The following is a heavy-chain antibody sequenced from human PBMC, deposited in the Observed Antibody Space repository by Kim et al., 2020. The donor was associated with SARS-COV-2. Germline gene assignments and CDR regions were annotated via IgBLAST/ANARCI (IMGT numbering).Heavy chain of an antibody. J-gene: IGHJ5*02. Sequence: SVKVSCKASGGTFSSYAISWVRQAPGQGLEWMGGIIPIFGTANYAQKFQGRVTITADESTSTAYMELSSLRSEDTAVYYCARDWGLMITFGTPPNTRKLDPWGQGTLVTVSS. CDR2: IIPIFGTA. D-gene: IGHD3-16*01. V-gene: IGHV1-69*13. CDR3: ARDWGLMITFGTPPNTRKLDP. CDR1: GGTFSSYA.